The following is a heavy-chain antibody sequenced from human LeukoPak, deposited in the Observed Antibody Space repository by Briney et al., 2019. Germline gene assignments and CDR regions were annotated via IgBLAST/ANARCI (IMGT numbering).Heavy chain of an antibody. CDR2: IYTSGST. D-gene: IGHD4-17*01. Sequence: SETLSLTCTVSGGSISSYYWSWIRQPAGKGLEWIGRIYTSGSTNYNPSLKSQVTMSVDTSKNQFSLKLSSVTATDTAVYYCARDFYGDYENWFDPWGQGTLVTVSS. V-gene: IGHV4-4*07. J-gene: IGHJ5*02. CDR1: GGSISSYY. CDR3: ARDFYGDYENWFDP.